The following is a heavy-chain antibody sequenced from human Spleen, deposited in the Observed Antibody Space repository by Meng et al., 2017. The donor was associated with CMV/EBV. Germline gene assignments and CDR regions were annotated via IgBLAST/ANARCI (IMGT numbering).Heavy chain of an antibody. CDR3: AREASGSYYSNWFDP. Sequence: SGGTFSNNAINWVRQAPGQGLEWMGGIIPIFGKANYAQKFQGRVTITTDESTSTVYMQLSSLRSEDTAVYYCAREASGSYYSNWFDPWGQGTLVTVSS. V-gene: IGHV1-69*05. J-gene: IGHJ5*02. CDR2: IIPIFGKA. D-gene: IGHD1-26*01. CDR1: GGTFSNNA.